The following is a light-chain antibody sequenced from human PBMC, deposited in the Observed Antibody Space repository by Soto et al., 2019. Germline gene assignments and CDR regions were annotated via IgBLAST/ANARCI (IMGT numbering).Light chain of an antibody. V-gene: IGKV4-1*01. CDR1: QSVLYSSNNKNY. J-gene: IGKJ1*01. Sequence: DIVMTQSPDSLAVSLGERATINCKSSQSVLYSSNNKNYLAWYQQKPGQAPRRLIYGASSRATGIPDRFSGSGSGTDFALTINRLEPEDFAVYYCQQYGNSPWTFGQGTKVDIK. CDR3: QQYGNSPWT. CDR2: GAS.